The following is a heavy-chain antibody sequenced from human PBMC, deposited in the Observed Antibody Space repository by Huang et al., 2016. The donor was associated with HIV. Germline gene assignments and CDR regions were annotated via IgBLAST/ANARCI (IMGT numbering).Heavy chain of an antibody. Sequence: QVQLQQWGAGLLKPSETLSLTCSVSGGSFSGYYWSLIRQPPGKGLEWIGQSNHSGSTDYNPSRKSRVTMSVDTAKNQFSLRLNSVSAADTAVYFCARPKLGAHDSFDVWGQGTMVTVSS. CDR2: SNHSGST. V-gene: IGHV4-34*01. D-gene: IGHD1-26*01. J-gene: IGHJ3*01. CDR1: GGSFSGYY. CDR3: ARPKLGAHDSFDV.